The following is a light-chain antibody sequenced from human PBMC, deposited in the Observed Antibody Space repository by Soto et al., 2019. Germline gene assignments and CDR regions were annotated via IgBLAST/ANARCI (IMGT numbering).Light chain of an antibody. CDR1: SSNIGRNS. CDR2: GNN. V-gene: IGLV1-44*01. Sequence: QPVLTQAPSVSGTPGQRVTSTCSGSSSNIGRNSVNWYQHLPGTAPKLLTHGNNHRPSGIPDRFSGSKSGTSASLAISGLQPEYEADSCCAAWDDSLNEYVFGDGTKVTVL. J-gene: IGLJ1*01. CDR3: AAWDDSLNEYV.